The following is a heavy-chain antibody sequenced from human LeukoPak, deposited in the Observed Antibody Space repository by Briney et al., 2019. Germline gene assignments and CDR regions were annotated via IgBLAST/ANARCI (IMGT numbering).Heavy chain of an antibody. V-gene: IGHV4-38-2*02. J-gene: IGHJ3*02. CDR3: ARDLSKYSYGFDAFDI. D-gene: IGHD5-18*01. CDR2: IYHSGST. CDR1: GYSISSGYY. Sequence: SETLSLTCAVSGYSISSGYYWGWIRPPPGKGLEWIGVIYHSGSTYYNPSLKSRVTISVDTSKNQFSLKLSSVTAADTAVYYCARDLSKYSYGFDAFDIWGQGTMVTVSS.